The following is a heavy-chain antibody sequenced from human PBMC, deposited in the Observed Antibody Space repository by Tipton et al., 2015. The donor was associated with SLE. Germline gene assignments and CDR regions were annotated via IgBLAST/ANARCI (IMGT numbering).Heavy chain of an antibody. J-gene: IGHJ5*02. CDR2: ISGSGGST. V-gene: IGHV3-23*01. Sequence: SLRLSCAASGFTFSSYAMSWVRQAPGKGLEWVSAISGSGGSTYYADSVKGRFTISGDNSKNTLYLQMNSLRAEDTAVYYCARRLELEGWFDPWGQGTLVTVSS. CDR3: ARRLELEGWFDP. CDR1: GFTFSSYA. D-gene: IGHD1-7*01.